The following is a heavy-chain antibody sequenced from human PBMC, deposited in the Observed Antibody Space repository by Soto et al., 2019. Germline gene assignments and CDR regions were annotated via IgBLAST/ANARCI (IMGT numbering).Heavy chain of an antibody. CDR1: GGTFSSYG. CDR3: ARAAQTRYDWNDLGNWFDP. CDR2: IIPFFGTT. D-gene: IGHD1-1*01. J-gene: IGHJ5*02. V-gene: IGHV1-69*13. Sequence: SVKVSCKASGGTFSSYGVSWVRQALGHGLEWMGGIIPFFGTTNYAQKFQGRLTITADESTITAYMELNRLIPADTAVYFCARAAQTRYDWNDLGNWFDPWGQGTLVTVSS.